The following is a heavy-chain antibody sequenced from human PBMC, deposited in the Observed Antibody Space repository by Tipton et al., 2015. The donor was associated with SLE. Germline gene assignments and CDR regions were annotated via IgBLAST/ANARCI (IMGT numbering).Heavy chain of an antibody. Sequence: LRLSCTVSGGSISSYYWSWIRQPPGEGLEWIGYIYYSGSTNYNPSLKSRVTISVDTSKNQFSLKLSSVTAADTAVYYCARGWGSWPYYFDYWGQGTLVTVSS. CDR1: GGSISSYY. V-gene: IGHV4-59*01. D-gene: IGHD6-13*01. CDR2: IYYSGST. J-gene: IGHJ4*02. CDR3: ARGWGSWPYYFDY.